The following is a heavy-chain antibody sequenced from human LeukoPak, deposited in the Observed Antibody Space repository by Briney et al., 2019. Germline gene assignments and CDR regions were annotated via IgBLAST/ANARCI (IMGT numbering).Heavy chain of an antibody. J-gene: IGHJ4*02. D-gene: IGHD1-1*01. CDR2: INPKTGGT. CDR3: ARSDYPYQTGY. V-gene: IGHV1-2*02. CDR1: GYVFTAYY. Sequence: ASVKVSCKASGYVFTAYYIHWVRQAPGQGLEWMGWINPKTGGTNSAQRFQGRVTMTRDTSLRATYMELSRLGSDDTAIYFCARSDYPYQTGYWGQGTLVTVSS.